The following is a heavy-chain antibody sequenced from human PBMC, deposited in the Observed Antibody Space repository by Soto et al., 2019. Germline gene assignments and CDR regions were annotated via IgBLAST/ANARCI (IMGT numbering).Heavy chain of an antibody. CDR3: AQTLGLAVAGPGRFDL. Sequence: QVQLVQSGAEVKKYGSSVKVSCKASGGTFSRYAISWVRQAPGQWLEWMGGITPMFGTANYAQKFQGRVTITADESTSTAYMELSSLRSDDTAVYYCAQTLGLAVAGPGRFDLWGRGTLVTVSS. CDR1: GGTFSRYA. J-gene: IGHJ2*01. V-gene: IGHV1-69*12. CDR2: ITPMFGTA. D-gene: IGHD6-19*01.